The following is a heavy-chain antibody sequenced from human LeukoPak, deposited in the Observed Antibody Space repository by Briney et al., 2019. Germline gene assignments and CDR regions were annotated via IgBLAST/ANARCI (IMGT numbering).Heavy chain of an antibody. CDR1: GFTFSSYG. J-gene: IGHJ4*02. V-gene: IGHV3-33*01. CDR2: IWYDGSNK. CDR3: ARDQVAVAGTDY. D-gene: IGHD6-19*01. Sequence: GGSLRLSCAASGFTFSSYGMHWVRQAPGKGLEWVAVIWYDGSNKYYADSVKGRFTISRDNSKNTLYLQMNSLRAEDTAVYYCARDQVAVAGTDYWGQGTLVTVSS.